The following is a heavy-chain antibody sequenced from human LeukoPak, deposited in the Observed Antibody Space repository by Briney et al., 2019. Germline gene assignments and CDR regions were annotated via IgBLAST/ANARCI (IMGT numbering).Heavy chain of an antibody. J-gene: IGHJ5*02. CDR3: AREEVAGRVDP. V-gene: IGHV1-2*02. Sequence: ASVKVSCKASGYTFTGYYMHWVRQAPGQGLEWMGWINPNNGGTNYAQKFQGRVTMTRDTSINTVYTELSRLRSDDTAVYYCAREEVAGRVDPWGQGTLVTVSS. D-gene: IGHD6-19*01. CDR2: INPNNGGT. CDR1: GYTFTGYY.